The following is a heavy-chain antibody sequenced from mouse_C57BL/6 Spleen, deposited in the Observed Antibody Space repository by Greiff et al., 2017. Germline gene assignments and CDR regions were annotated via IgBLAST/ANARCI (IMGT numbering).Heavy chain of an antibody. V-gene: IGHV1-55*01. CDR2: IYPGSGST. D-gene: IGHD1-1*01. CDR1: GYTFTSYW. J-gene: IGHJ1*03. CDR3: ARRRKIDYDWYFDV. Sequence: QVQLKQPGAELVKPGASVKMSCKASGYTFTSYWITWVKQRPGQGLEWIGDIYPGSGSTNYNEKFKSKATLTVDTSSSTAYMQLSSLTSEDSAVYYCARRRKIDYDWYFDVWGTGTTVTVSS.